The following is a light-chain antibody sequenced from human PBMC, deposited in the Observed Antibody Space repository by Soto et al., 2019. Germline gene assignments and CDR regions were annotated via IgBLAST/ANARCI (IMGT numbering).Light chain of an antibody. CDR3: QQRSNWPPTT. Sequence: EIVLTQSPATLSLSPGERATLSCRASQSVNTYLAWYQQKPGQAPRLLIYEASNRATGIPARFSGSGSGTDYSLTISNVEPEDSGVYDCQQRSNWPPTTFGQGTKVEIK. J-gene: IGKJ1*01. CDR2: EAS. V-gene: IGKV3-11*01. CDR1: QSVNTY.